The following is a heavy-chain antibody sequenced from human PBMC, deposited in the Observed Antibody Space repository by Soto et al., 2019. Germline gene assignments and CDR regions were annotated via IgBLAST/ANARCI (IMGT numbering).Heavy chain of an antibody. CDR3: AKSLSTAVNYGLDV. J-gene: IGHJ6*02. D-gene: IGHD2-2*01. CDR1: GFTFSDNA. V-gene: IGHV3-23*01. Sequence: PGGSLRLSCGASGFTFSDNAMTWVGQSPGKGLEWVSSISDDGDSTYYADPVKGRFAVSRDNSKNTLFLHMNSLGAEDTAVYYCAKSLSTAVNYGLDVWGQGTSVTVSS. CDR2: ISDDGDST.